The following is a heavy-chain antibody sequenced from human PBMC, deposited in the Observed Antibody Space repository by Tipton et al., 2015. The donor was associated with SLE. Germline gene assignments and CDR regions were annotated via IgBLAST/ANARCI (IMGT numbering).Heavy chain of an antibody. CDR1: GGSISSSSYY. V-gene: IGHV4-39*07. J-gene: IGHJ2*01. CDR2: IYYSGST. CDR3: VRDLSRTTIVRMGGYFDL. Sequence: TLSLTCTVSGGSISSSSYYWGWICQPPGKGLEWIGSIYYSGSTYYNPSLKSRVTISVDTSKNQFSLKLSSVTAADTAVYYCVRDLSRTTIVRMGGYFDLWGRGTLVTVSS. D-gene: IGHD3-22*01.